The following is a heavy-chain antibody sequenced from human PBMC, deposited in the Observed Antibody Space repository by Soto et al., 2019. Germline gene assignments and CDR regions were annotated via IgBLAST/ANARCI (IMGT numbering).Heavy chain of an antibody. J-gene: IGHJ6*02. CDR2: IDTDGSRK. CDR1: GFTFSSYS. D-gene: IGHD4-17*01. CDR3: GRVPLDGNYANGVDV. Sequence: GGSLRLSCAASGFTFSSYSMYWVRQAPGKGLEWVANIDTDGSRKNYVDSVKGRFIISRDNAKNSLLLQMNSLRADDTAVYYCGRVPLDGNYANGVDVWGQGTTVTVSS. V-gene: IGHV3-7*03.